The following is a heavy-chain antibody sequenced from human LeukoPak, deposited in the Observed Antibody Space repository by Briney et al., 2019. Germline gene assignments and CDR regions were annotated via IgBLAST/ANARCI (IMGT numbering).Heavy chain of an antibody. CDR3: ARGQYYYDSSGSRGGFDY. D-gene: IGHD3-22*01. CDR2: IYYSGST. CDR1: GGSISSYY. V-gene: IGHV4-59*01. Sequence: PSETLSLTCTVSGGSISSYYWSWIRQPPGKGLEWIGYIYYSGSTNYNPSLKSRVTISVDTSKSQFSLKLSSVTAADTAVYYCARGQYYYDSSGSRGGFDYWGQGTLVTVSS. J-gene: IGHJ4*02.